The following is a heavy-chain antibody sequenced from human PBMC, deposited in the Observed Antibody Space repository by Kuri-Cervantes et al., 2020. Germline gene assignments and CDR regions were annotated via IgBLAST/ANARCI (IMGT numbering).Heavy chain of an antibody. V-gene: IGHV4-30-4*01. D-gene: IGHD1-26*01. CDR1: GGSISSGADY. CDR3: AKDPEAGGSYYSSPRARFDY. CDR2: IYYSGST. Sequence: SETLSLTCTVSGGSISSGADYWSWIRQPPGKGLEWIGYIYYSGSTYYNPSPKSRVTITEATSKNQFSLTLSYVTAADTAVYYCAKDPEAGGSYYSSPRARFDYWGQGTLVTVSS. J-gene: IGHJ4*02.